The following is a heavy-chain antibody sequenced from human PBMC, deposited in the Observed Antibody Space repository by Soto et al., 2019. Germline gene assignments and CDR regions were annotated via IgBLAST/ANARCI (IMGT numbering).Heavy chain of an antibody. CDR2: IYSGGIT. J-gene: IGHJ6*02. CDR3: ARGYYGMEV. V-gene: IGHV3-66*01. Sequence: GGSPRLSCAASGLTVSNNYMSWVRQAPGKGLEWVSVIYSGGITYNADSVKGRFTTSRDNSKNSLYLQMNSLRDEDTAVYYCARGYYGMEVWGQGTTVTVSS. CDR1: GLTVSNNY.